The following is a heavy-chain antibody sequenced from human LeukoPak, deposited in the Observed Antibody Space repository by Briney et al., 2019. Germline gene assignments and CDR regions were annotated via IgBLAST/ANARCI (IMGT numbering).Heavy chain of an antibody. CDR1: GGSISSGGYY. J-gene: IGHJ4*02. Sequence: PSETLSLTCTVSGGSISSGGYYWSWIRQHPGTGLEWIGYIYYSGSTYYNPSLKSRVTISVDTSKNQFSLKLSSVTAADTAVYYCARVGRSGGFLIDYWGQGTLVTVSS. CDR2: IYYSGST. V-gene: IGHV4-31*03. CDR3: ARVGRSGGFLIDY. D-gene: IGHD2-8*02.